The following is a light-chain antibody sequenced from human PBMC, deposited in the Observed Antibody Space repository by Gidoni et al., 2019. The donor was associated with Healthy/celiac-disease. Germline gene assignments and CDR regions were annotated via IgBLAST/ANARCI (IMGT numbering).Light chain of an antibody. V-gene: IGKV3-20*01. Sequence: IVLTPSPGTLPLSPGESATLSCRASQSVSSSYLAWYQQKPGQAPRLLIYGASRRATGIPDRFSGSGSGTDFTLTISRLEPEDFAVYYCQQYGSSPPITFXGXTKVEIK. CDR2: GAS. J-gene: IGKJ4*01. CDR1: QSVSSSY. CDR3: QQYGSSPPIT.